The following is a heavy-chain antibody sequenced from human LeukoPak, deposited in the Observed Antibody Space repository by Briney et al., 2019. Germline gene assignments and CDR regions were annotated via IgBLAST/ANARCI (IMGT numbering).Heavy chain of an antibody. J-gene: IGHJ5*02. D-gene: IGHD1-14*01. V-gene: IGHV5-51*01. CDR3: ARQPGSGA. CDR1: GYRFSAYW. CDR2: IYPDDSDT. Sequence: GESLKISCKGSGYRFSAYWIAWVRQMPGKGLEWMGIIYPDDSDTRYSPSFQGQVTISADKSVSTAYLQWSSLKASDTAKYYCARQPGSGAWGQGTLVTVSS.